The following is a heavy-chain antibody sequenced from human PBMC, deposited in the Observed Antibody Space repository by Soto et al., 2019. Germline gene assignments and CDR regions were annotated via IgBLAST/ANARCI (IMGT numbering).Heavy chain of an antibody. V-gene: IGHV1-69*01. J-gene: IGHJ4*02. CDR3: AREPTVDTTGYFYYFDF. D-gene: IGHD3-9*01. CDR1: GGTFGNFV. Sequence: QVVQSGAEVRRPGSSVKVSCKASGGTFGNFVINWVRQAPGQGLEWMGGITPVFGTPHYAQRFQGRVTSTADESTETVYMEMRGLRVGDTAVYYCAREPTVDTTGYFYYFDFWGQGTLVSVS. CDR2: ITPVFGTP.